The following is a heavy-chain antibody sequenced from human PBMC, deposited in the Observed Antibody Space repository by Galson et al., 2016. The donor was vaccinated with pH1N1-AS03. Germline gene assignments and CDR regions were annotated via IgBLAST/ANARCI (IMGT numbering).Heavy chain of an antibody. CDR2: ISRSSTYI. J-gene: IGHJ4*02. CDR1: GFTFSGYS. Sequence: SLRLSCAASGFTFSGYSMNWFRQAPGKGLEWVSSISRSSTYIYYADSVKGRFIISRDNAKNSLFLQMHSLRAEDTDVYYCARTFPGRVVVVAAAMQEGPDYWGQGTLVTVSS. V-gene: IGHV3-21*03. D-gene: IGHD2-2*01. CDR3: ARTFPGRVVVVAAAMQEGPDY.